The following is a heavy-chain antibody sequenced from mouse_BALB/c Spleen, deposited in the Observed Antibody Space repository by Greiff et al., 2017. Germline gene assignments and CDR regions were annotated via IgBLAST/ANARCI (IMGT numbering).Heavy chain of an antibody. Sequence: EVKLVESGPGLVKPSQSLSLTCTVTGYSITRDYAWNWIRQFPGNKLEWMGYISYSGSTSYNPSLKSRISITRDTSKNQFFLQLNSVTTEDTATYYCARHHYDGYYGFAYWGQGTLVTVSA. CDR3: ARHHYDGYYGFAY. J-gene: IGHJ3*01. V-gene: IGHV3-2*02. D-gene: IGHD2-3*01. CDR2: ISYSGST. CDR1: GYSITRDYA.